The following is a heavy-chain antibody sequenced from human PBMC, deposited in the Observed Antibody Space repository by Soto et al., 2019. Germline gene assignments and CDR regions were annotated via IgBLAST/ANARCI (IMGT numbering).Heavy chain of an antibody. J-gene: IGHJ6*02. D-gene: IGHD3-3*01. CDR3: ARDGWSIYYYYGMDV. CDR2: ISAYNGNT. CDR1: GYTFTSYG. Sequence: ASVKVSCKASGYTFTSYGISWVRQAPGQGLEWMGWISAYNGNTNYAQKLQGRVTMTTDTSTSTAYMELRSLGSDDTAVYYCARDGWSIYYYYGMDVWGQGATVTVSS. V-gene: IGHV1-18*01.